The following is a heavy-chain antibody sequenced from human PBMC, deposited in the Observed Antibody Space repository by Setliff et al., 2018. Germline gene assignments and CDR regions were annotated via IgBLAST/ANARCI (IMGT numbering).Heavy chain of an antibody. J-gene: IGHJ6*02. D-gene: IGHD3-3*01. CDR1: GGSISSRSYY. CDR2: IYHSGSS. V-gene: IGHV4-39*07. CDR3: ARLSWNGLRYYGLDV. Sequence: LSLTCTVSGGSISSRSYYWGWIRQPPGKGLEWIGSIYHSGSSYYSPSLRSRVTISVDTSKNQFSLILRSVTAADTAVYYCARLSWNGLRYYGLDVWGQGTTVTVSS.